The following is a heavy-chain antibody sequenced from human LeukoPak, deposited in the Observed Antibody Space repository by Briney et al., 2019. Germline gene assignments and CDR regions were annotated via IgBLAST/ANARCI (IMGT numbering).Heavy chain of an antibody. CDR2: IRYDGSNK. D-gene: IGHD6-19*01. Sequence: GESLKISCKGSGYSFTSYWIGWVRQAPGKGLEWVAFIRYDGSNKYYADSVKGRFTISRDNSKNTLYLQMNSLRAEDTAVYYCAKLTAVAAPFDYWGQGTLVTVSS. CDR1: GYSFTSYW. V-gene: IGHV3-30*02. CDR3: AKLTAVAAPFDY. J-gene: IGHJ4*02.